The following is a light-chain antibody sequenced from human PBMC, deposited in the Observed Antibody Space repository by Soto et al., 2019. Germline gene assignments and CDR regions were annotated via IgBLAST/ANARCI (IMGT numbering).Light chain of an antibody. CDR1: GRDIGAYDY. CDR2: GVK. Sequence: QSALTQPASVSGSPGQSITISCTGSGRDIGAYDYVSWYQQHPGKAPKLIIYGVKNRTSGVSNRFSASKSAFTASLTISGLQTEDEADYYCSSYTTSSFYVFGPGTKLTVL. J-gene: IGLJ1*01. CDR3: SSYTTSSFYV. V-gene: IGLV2-14*01.